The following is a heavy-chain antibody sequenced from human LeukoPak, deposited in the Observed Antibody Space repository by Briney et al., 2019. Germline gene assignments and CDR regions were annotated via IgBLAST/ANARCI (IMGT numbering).Heavy chain of an antibody. CDR1: GFTFSSYA. CDR2: ISRYGGNI. Sequence: TGGSLRLSCAASGFTFSSYAMSWVRQAPGTGLEWVSGISRYGGNIYYAESVKGRFTISRDNSNDTLYLQMNTLRVEDTAVYYCAKDFVGTGNFRGGDYWGQGTLVTVSS. V-gene: IGHV3-23*01. CDR3: AKDFVGTGNFRGGDY. D-gene: IGHD2-8*02. J-gene: IGHJ4*02.